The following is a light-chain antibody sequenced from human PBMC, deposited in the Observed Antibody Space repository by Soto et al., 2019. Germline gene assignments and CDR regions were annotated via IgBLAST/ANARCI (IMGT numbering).Light chain of an antibody. CDR1: QGIGSY. CDR3: QQVNSYPWT. J-gene: IGKJ1*01. Sequence: DIQLTQSASFLSASVGDRVTISCRASQGIGSYSAWYQQKPGEAPKLLIYAASTLQSGVPSRFSGSGSGTEFTLTINSLQPEDFATYYCQQVNSYPWTFGQGTKVEIK. V-gene: IGKV1-9*01. CDR2: AAS.